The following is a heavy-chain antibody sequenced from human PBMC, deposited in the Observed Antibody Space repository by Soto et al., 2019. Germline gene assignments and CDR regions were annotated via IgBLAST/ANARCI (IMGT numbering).Heavy chain of an antibody. V-gene: IGHV1-69*13. CDR1: GGTFSSYS. J-gene: IGHJ6*02. CDR3: AKYYYDSSGYYSDYYGMDV. Sequence: ASVKVSWKAAGGTFSSYSISWVRQAPGQGLEWMGGIIPIFGTANYAQKFQGRVTITADESTSTAYMELSSLRSEDTAVYYCAKYYYDSSGYYSDYYGMDVWGQGTTVTVSS. CDR2: IIPIFGTA. D-gene: IGHD3-22*01.